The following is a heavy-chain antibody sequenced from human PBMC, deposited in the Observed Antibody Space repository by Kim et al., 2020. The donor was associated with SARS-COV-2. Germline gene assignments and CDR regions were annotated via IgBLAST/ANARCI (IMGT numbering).Heavy chain of an antibody. Sequence: SVKVSCKASGGTFSSYAISWVRQAPGQGLEWMGGIIPIFGTANYAQKFQGRVTITADESTSTAYMELSSLRSEDTAVYYCARDYTGSDYYDSSGYSDNWFDPWGQGTLVTVSS. D-gene: IGHD3-22*01. V-gene: IGHV1-69*13. CDR2: IIPIFGTA. CDR1: GGTFSSYA. J-gene: IGHJ5*02. CDR3: ARDYTGSDYYDSSGYSDNWFDP.